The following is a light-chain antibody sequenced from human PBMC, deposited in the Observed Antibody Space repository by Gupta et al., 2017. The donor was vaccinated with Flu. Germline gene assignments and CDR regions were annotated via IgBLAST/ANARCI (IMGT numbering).Light chain of an antibody. CDR1: SSNIGSNS. Sequence: ALPHPPSASGTPAQGITISCSGGSSNIGSNSVSWHQHLPGAAPKLLIYSNNRRPSGVPDRFSGSKSGTSASLAISGIQSEDEATYDCAALDDRLNGPVFGGGTKLSVL. V-gene: IGLV1-44*01. CDR3: AALDDRLNGPV. CDR2: SNN. J-gene: IGLJ3*02.